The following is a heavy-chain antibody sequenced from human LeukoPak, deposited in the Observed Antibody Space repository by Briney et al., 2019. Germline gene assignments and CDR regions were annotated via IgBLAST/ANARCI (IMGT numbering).Heavy chain of an antibody. V-gene: IGHV3-53*05. CDR1: GFTVSSNY. CDR2: IYSGGST. Sequence: GGSLRLSCAASGFTVSSNYVSWVRQALGKGLEWVSVIYSGGSTYYADSVKGRFTISRDNSKNTLYLQMGSLRAEDMAVYYCASGFLDYGAFDIWGQGTMVTVSS. D-gene: IGHD3-10*01. CDR3: ASGFLDYGAFDI. J-gene: IGHJ3*02.